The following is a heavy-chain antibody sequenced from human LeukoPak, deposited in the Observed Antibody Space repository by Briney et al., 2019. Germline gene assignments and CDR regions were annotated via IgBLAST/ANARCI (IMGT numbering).Heavy chain of an antibody. V-gene: IGHV3-74*01. Sequence: GGSLRLSCAASGFTFNNYWMHWVRQAPGMGLVWVSSIRFDGGDTAYADSAKGRFTISRDNAKNTMFLQMNNLRAEDTAVHYCAKEIDGFDVWGQGTLVTVSS. CDR3: AKEIDGFDV. CDR2: IRFDGGDT. J-gene: IGHJ3*01. CDR1: GFTFNNYW.